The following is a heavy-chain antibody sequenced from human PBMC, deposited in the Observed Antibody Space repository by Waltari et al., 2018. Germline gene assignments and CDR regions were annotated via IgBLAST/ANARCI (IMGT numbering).Heavy chain of an antibody. CDR1: GFTLSSYS. CDR2: ISSSSSTI. D-gene: IGHD2-2*02. Sequence: EVQLVESGGGLVQPGGSLRLSCAASGFTLSSYSMTWVRPVPGKGLELVSYISSSSSTIYYADSVKGRFTISRDNAKNSLYLQMNSLRAEDTAVYYCAREGIVVVPAAISPYYYYYMDVWGKGTTVTVSS. CDR3: AREGIVVVPAAISPYYYYYMDV. V-gene: IGHV3-48*04. J-gene: IGHJ6*03.